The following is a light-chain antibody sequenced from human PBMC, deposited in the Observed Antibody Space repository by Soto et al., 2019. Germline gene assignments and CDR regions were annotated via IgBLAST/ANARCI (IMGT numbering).Light chain of an antibody. J-gene: IGKJ5*01. CDR1: QSVSSN. V-gene: IGKV3-15*01. Sequence: ILLTQAPSTLSLSPVEGATLSFSASQSVSSNLAWYQQKPGQAPRLLIYGASSRATGIPVRFSGSGSGTEFTLTISSLQSEDFAVYYCQQYNNWPLTFGQGTRLQIK. CDR2: GAS. CDR3: QQYNNWPLT.